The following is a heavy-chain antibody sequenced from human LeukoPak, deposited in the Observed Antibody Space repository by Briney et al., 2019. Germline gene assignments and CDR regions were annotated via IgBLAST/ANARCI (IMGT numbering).Heavy chain of an antibody. CDR2: INHSGST. D-gene: IGHD6-13*01. CDR3: ARGRIAAAGN. Sequence: SETLSLTCAVYGGSFSGYYWSWIRQPPGKGLEWIGEINHSGSTNYNPSLKSRVTISADTSKNQFSLKLSSVTAADTAVYYCARGRIAAAGNLGQGTLVTVSS. V-gene: IGHV4-34*01. CDR1: GGSFSGYY. J-gene: IGHJ4*02.